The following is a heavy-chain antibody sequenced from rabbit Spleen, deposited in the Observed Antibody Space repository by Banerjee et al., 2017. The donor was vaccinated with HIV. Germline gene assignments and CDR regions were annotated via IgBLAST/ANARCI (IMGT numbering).Heavy chain of an antibody. J-gene: IGHJ4*01. Sequence: QLKESGGGLVQPGGSLKLSCKASGFTLSSYYMNWVRQAPGKGLEWIGYIDPVFGSTYYANWVHGRFTISSHNAQNTLSLQLNSLTAADTATYFCARDGAGSSYFNLWGQGTLVTVS. D-gene: IGHD4-2*01. CDR2: IDPVFGST. V-gene: IGHV1S7*01. CDR1: GFTLSSYY. CDR3: ARDGAGSSYFNL.